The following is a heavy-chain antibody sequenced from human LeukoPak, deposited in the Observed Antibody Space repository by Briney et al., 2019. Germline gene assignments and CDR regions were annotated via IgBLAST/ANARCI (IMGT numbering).Heavy chain of an antibody. V-gene: IGHV4-34*01. CDR3: ARGQGRVKYYDYVWGSYRGFDY. CDR1: RGSFSGYY. Sequence: SETLSLTCAVYRGSFSGYYWSSIRQPPAKGREWIGEIYHSGSNNYNPSLKSRVTISVVTSKNQFSLKLSSVTAADPAVYYCARGQGRVKYYDYVWGSYRGFDYWGQGTLVTVSS. J-gene: IGHJ4*02. CDR2: IYHSGSN. D-gene: IGHD3-16*02.